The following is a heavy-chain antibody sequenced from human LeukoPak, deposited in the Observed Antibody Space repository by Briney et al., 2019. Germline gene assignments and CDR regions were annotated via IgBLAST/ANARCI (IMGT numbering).Heavy chain of an antibody. J-gene: IGHJ4*02. CDR1: GFTFSDYY. V-gene: IGHV3-21*01. CDR3: ARVGKYSSSCFPY. CDR2: ISSSSSYI. Sequence: GGSLRLSCAASGFTFSDYYMNWVRQAPGKGLEWVSSISSSSSYIYYADSVKGRFTISRDNAKNSLYLQMNSLRAEDTAVYYCARVGKYSSSCFPYWGQGTLVTVSS. D-gene: IGHD6-13*01.